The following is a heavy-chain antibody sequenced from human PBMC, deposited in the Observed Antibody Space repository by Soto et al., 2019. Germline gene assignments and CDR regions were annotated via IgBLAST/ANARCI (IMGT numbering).Heavy chain of an antibody. J-gene: IGHJ2*01. Sequence: QVQLQESGPGLVKPSGTLWLTCAVSGASMSSSNWWSWVRQPPGKGLEWIGEVYQSGTSNYNTCLERRVTMSVDKSKNHLSLELTSGTAADTAVYDCARDYVGLCFELWGRGSLVTVSS. D-gene: IGHD3-16*01. CDR1: GASMSSSNW. V-gene: IGHV4-4*02. CDR3: ARDYVGLCFEL. CDR2: VYQSGTS.